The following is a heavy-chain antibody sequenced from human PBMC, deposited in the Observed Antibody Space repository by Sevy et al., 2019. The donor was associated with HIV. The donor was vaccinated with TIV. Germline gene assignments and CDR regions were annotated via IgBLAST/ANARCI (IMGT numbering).Heavy chain of an antibody. CDR1: GFTFSSDS. CDR2: ISSSSSYI. D-gene: IGHD6-13*01. J-gene: IGHJ6*02. CDR3: ARDGGYIREYSNSWYNYYGMDV. V-gene: IGHV3-21*01. Sequence: GGSLRLSCAASGFTFSSDSMNWVLQAPGKGLEWVSSISSSSSYIYYADSAKGRFTISRDNAKNSLYLQMNSLRAEDTAVYYCARDGGYIREYSNSWYNYYGMDVWGQGTTVTVSS.